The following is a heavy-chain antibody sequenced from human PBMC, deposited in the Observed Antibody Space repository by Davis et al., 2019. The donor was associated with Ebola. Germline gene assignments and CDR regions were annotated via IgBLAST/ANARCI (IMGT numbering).Heavy chain of an antibody. CDR2: IKRNTDGATA. J-gene: IGHJ4*02. CDR1: GFTFKNAW. CDR3: TTDGSRDIGAGYFDY. V-gene: IGHV3-15*01. Sequence: GESLKISCAASGFTFKNAWMTWVRQAPGKGLEWVGRIKRNTDGATADYAAPMKGRFIISRDDSQNTLYLQMSSLKTEDTAMYYCTTDGSRDIGAGYFDYWGQGTLVTVSS. D-gene: IGHD3-10*01.